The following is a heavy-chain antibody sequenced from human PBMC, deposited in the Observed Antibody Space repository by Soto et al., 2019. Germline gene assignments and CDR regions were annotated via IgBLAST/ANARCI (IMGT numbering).Heavy chain of an antibody. Sequence: PGESLKISCKGSGYSFTNYWISWVRQMPGKGLEWMGRIDPSDSYTNDSPSFQGHVTFSADKSISTASLQWSSLKASDTAMYYCARHPSTSSLSMDVWGQGTTVTVSS. J-gene: IGHJ6*02. CDR1: GYSFTNYW. D-gene: IGHD6-6*01. CDR3: ARHPSTSSLSMDV. CDR2: IDPSDSYT. V-gene: IGHV5-10-1*01.